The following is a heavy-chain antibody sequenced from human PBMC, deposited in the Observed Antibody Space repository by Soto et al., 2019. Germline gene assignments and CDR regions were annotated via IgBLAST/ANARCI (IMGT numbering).Heavy chain of an antibody. CDR1: GFTFTNYA. V-gene: IGHV3-23*01. Sequence: GGSLRLSCAASGFTFTNYAMSWVRQAPGKGLDWVSAISDTGGSTFYADSVKGRFTIFRDNSKNTLYLQMNSLRAEDTAVYYCAKYRDYGDYGGYFDYWGQGTLVTVSS. CDR2: ISDTGGST. CDR3: AKYRDYGDYGGYFDY. D-gene: IGHD4-17*01. J-gene: IGHJ4*02.